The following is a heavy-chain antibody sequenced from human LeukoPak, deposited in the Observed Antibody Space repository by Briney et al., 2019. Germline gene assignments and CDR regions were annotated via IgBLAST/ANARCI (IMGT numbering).Heavy chain of an antibody. CDR3: ARSYYDSSGYYSLGVLDI. CDR1: GYDFTFYW. Sequence: GESLKISCKGSGYDFTFYWVAWVRQMPGKGLEWMGIIYPGDSDTRYSPSFQGQVTISADKSISTAYLQWNSLKASDTAMYYCARSYYDSSGYYSLGVLDIWGQGTVVAVSS. CDR2: IYPGDSDT. J-gene: IGHJ3*02. D-gene: IGHD3-22*01. V-gene: IGHV5-51*01.